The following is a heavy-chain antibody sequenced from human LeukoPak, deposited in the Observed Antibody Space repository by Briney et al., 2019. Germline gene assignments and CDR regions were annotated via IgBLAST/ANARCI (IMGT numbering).Heavy chain of an antibody. J-gene: IGHJ4*02. CDR1: GDSVSNGNYY. CDR3: ARSQNYYGSGDY. D-gene: IGHD3-10*01. Sequence: PSETLSLACTVSGDSVSNGNYYWSWLRQPPGKALEWIGYIYYTGKTYYNPSLEGRVTILVDTSRNHFSVKLSSVTAADTAVYYCARSQNYYGSGDYWSQGTLVTVSS. CDR2: IYYTGKT. V-gene: IGHV4-61*03.